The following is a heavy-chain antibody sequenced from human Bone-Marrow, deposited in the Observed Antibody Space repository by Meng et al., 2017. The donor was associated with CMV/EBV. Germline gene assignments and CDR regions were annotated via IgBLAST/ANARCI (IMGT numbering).Heavy chain of an antibody. CDR1: GGTFSSYA. D-gene: IGHD3-3*01. Sequence: SVKVFCKASGGTFSSYAISWVRQAPGQGLEWMGGIIPIFGTANYAQKFQGRVTITTDESTSTAYMELSSLRSEDTAVYYCARGNYAFWSQFDYWGQATLVTVSS. CDR2: IIPIFGTA. CDR3: ARGNYAFWSQFDY. V-gene: IGHV1-69*05. J-gene: IGHJ4*02.